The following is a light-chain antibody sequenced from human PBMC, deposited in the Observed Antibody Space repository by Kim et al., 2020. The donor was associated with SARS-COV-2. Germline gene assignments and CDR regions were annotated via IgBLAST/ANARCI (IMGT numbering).Light chain of an antibody. V-gene: IGKV3-15*01. J-gene: IGKJ2*03. CDR2: AAS. CDR1: QSVSSN. Sequence: VPLGQRAALSCSASQSVSSNLAWYQQTPGPAPRLLIYAASTSATGIPGRFSGSGSGTEFTLTISSLQSEDFAVYYCQHYNTWPPESFGQGTKLEIK. CDR3: QHYNTWPPES.